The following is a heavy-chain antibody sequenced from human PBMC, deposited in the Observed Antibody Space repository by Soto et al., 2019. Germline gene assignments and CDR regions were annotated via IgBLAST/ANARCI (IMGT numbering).Heavy chain of an antibody. D-gene: IGHD6-13*01. Sequence: PSETLSLTCTVSGGSGSSGSYYWSWIRQPPGKGLEWIGYIYYSGSNNYNPSLKSRVTISVDTSKNQFSLKLSSVTAADTAVYYCARMEAAAGTSWSLRPKNWFAPWGQGTLVTVSS. V-gene: IGHV4-61*01. CDR1: GGSGSSGSYY. J-gene: IGHJ5*02. CDR3: ARMEAAAGTSWSLRPKNWFAP. CDR2: IYYSGSN.